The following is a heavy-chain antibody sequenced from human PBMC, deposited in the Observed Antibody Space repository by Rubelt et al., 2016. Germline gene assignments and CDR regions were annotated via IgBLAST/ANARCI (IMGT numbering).Heavy chain of an antibody. J-gene: IGHJ4*02. CDR3: ARAAGSYDYVWGSYRSLFDY. D-gene: IGHD3-16*02. Sequence: GRFTISRDNAKNTLYLQMNSLRAEDTAVYYCARAAGSYDYVWGSYRSLFDYWGQGTLVTVSS. V-gene: IGHV3-74*01.